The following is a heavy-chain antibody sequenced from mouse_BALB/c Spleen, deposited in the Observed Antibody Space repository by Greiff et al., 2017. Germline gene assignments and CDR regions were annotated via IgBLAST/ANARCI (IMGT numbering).Heavy chain of an antibody. CDR1: GYSITSDYA. J-gene: IGHJ4*01. V-gene: IGHV3-2*02. CDR2: ISYSGST. CDR3: ARNGNYHAMDY. D-gene: IGHD2-1*01. Sequence: EVQLVESGPGLVKPSQSLSLTCTVTGYSITSDYAWNWIRQFPGNKLEWMGYISYSGSTSYNPSLKSRISITRDTSKNQFFLQLNSVTTEDTATYYCARNGNYHAMDYWGQGTSVTVSS.